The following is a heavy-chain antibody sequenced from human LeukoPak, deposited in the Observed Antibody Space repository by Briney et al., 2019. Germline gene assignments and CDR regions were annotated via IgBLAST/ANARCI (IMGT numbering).Heavy chain of an antibody. J-gene: IGHJ4*02. CDR3: ARVRAGVFDY. CDR1: GGSISSGGYY. CDR2: IYYSGST. V-gene: IGHV4-31*03. D-gene: IGHD3-10*01. Sequence: SETLSLTCTVSGGSISSGGYYWSWIRQHPGKGLEWIGYIYYSGSTYYNPSLKSRVTISVDTPKNQFSLKLSSVTAADTAVYYCARVRAGVFDYWGQGTLVTVSS.